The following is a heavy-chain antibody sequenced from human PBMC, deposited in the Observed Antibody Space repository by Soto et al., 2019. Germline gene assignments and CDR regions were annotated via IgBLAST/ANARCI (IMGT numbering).Heavy chain of an antibody. CDR1: GGTFNSFA. V-gene: IGHV1-69*06. Sequence: QVQLVQSGAEVKMPGSSVTVPCKASGGTFNSFAIDWVRQAPGQGLEWMGGIIPMSGRPNYAQRFQGRVTSSADKSTNTVYLEVSSLTNEDTAVYYCTRRGRQSANWFDPWGQGTLVTVSS. J-gene: IGHJ5*02. CDR2: IIPMSGRP. CDR3: TRRGRQSANWFDP.